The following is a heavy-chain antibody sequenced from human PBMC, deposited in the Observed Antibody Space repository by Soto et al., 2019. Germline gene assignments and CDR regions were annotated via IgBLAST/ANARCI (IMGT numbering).Heavy chain of an antibody. D-gene: IGHD3-16*01. CDR3: ARERGPFTYYYYMDV. V-gene: IGHV3-33*01. CDR1: GFTFSSYG. J-gene: IGHJ6*03. Sequence: GGSLRLSCAASGFTFSSYGMHWVRQAPGKGLEWVAVIWYDGSNKYYADSVKGRFTISRDNSKNTLYLQMNSLRAEDTAVYYCARERGPFTYYYYMDVWGKGTTVTVSS. CDR2: IWYDGSNK.